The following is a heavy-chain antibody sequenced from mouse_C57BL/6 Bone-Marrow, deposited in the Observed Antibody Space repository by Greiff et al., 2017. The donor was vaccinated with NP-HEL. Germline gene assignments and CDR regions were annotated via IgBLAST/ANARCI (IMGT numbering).Heavy chain of an antibody. V-gene: IGHV5-9*01. Sequence: EVKLQESGGGLVKPGGSLKLSCAASGFTFSSYTMSWVRQTPEKRLEWVATISGGGGNTYYPDSVKGRFTISRDNAKNTLYLQMSSLRSEDTALYYCARHRVFYYGSSYGAMDYWGQGTSVTVSS. CDR1: GFTFSSYT. CDR2: ISGGGGNT. J-gene: IGHJ4*01. CDR3: ARHRVFYYGSSYGAMDY. D-gene: IGHD1-1*01.